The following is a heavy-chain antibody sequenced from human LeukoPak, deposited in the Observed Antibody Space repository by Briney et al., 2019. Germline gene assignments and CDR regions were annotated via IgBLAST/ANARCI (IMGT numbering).Heavy chain of an antibody. Sequence: GGSLRLSCAASGFTFSSYAMSWVRQAPGKGLEWVSAISGSGGSTYYADSVKGRFTISRDNSKNTLYLRMNSLRAEDTAVYYCAKVALDYYDSSPLDYWGQGTLVTVSS. J-gene: IGHJ4*02. D-gene: IGHD3-22*01. CDR1: GFTFSSYA. V-gene: IGHV3-23*01. CDR3: AKVALDYYDSSPLDY. CDR2: ISGSGGST.